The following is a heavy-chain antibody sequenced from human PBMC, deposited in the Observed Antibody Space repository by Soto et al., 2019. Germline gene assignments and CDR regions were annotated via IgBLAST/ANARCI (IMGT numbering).Heavy chain of an antibody. J-gene: IGHJ4*02. CDR1: GGSFSGYY. CDR2: INHSGST. CDR3: VSGDNRITSTFDQ. D-gene: IGHD1-20*01. Sequence: SETLSLTCAVYGGSFSGYYWTWIRQPPGTGLEWIGEINHSGSTNYNPSLKSRVTISVDTSKNQLSLRVTSVTAADTAVYFCVSGDNRITSTFDQWGRGTLVTVSS. V-gene: IGHV4-34*01.